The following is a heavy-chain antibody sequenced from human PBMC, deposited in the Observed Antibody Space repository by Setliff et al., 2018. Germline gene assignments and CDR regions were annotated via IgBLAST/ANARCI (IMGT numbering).Heavy chain of an antibody. J-gene: IGHJ4*02. V-gene: IGHV4-30-4*08. CDR3: ARSFSRREKFLLDH. CDR1: GGSISSGDYY. CDR2: IYSSGST. Sequence: KPSETLSLTCTVSGGSISSGDYYWSWIRQPPGKGLEWIGYIYSSGSTYYNPSLKSRVTISVDTSKNQFSLKLSSVTAADTAVYYCARSFSRREKFLLDHWGQGALVTVSS.